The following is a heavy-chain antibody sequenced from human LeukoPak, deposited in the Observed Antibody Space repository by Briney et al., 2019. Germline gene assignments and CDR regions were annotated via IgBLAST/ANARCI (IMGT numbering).Heavy chain of an antibody. CDR1: GGSISGDY. CDR3: ATGHSSGWFDY. CDR2: ISYSATT. J-gene: IGHJ4*02. V-gene: IGHV4-59*01. Sequence: SETLSPTCTVPGGSISGDYWSWIRQPPGKGLEWIGYISYSATTNYNPSLMSRVSFSIDTSKNQFSLKLTSVSAADTAVYFCATGHSSGWFDYWGQGTLVSVSS. D-gene: IGHD6-19*01.